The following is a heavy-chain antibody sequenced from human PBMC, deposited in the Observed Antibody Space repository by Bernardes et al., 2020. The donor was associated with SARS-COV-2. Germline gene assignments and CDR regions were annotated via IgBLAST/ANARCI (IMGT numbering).Heavy chain of an antibody. Sequence: SDTLSLTCAVYGGSFSGYYWSWIRQPPGKGLEWIGEINHSGSTNYNPSLKSRVTISVDTSKNQFSLKLSSVTAADTAVYYCARVRAIFGVVIIYYYGMDVWGQGTTVTVSS. D-gene: IGHD3-3*01. CDR2: INHSGST. V-gene: IGHV4-34*01. CDR1: GGSFSGYY. J-gene: IGHJ6*02. CDR3: ARVRAIFGVVIIYYYGMDV.